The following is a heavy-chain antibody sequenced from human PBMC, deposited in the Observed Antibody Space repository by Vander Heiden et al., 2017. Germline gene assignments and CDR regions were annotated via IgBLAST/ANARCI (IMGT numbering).Heavy chain of an antibody. J-gene: IGHJ4*02. V-gene: IGHV4-39*01. Sequence: LQVQESGPGLVKPSETLSLTCSVPGGSISITSPYWGWIRKPPGKGPGWLGRPPGRGLKWIGSIASTGTTSLNPSLRSRVTLSGDKSKNQISLTLTSATAADTAVYYCVRLYSTGFQRRGRNDGFFDFWGQGALVSVSS. CDR3: VRLYSTGFQRRGRNDGFFDF. CDR2: IASTGTT. D-gene: IGHD6-19*01. CDR1: GGSISITSPY.